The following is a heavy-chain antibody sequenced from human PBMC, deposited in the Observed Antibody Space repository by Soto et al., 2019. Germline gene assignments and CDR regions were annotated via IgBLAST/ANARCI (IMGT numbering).Heavy chain of an antibody. D-gene: IGHD3-22*01. CDR2: IYYSGST. J-gene: IGHJ5*02. CDR3: ARLGGYYQSLDT. CDR1: GGSIETYY. V-gene: IGHV4-59*08. Sequence: SDTLSLTCTVSGGSIETYYWSWIRQPPGKGLQWIGYIYYSGSTTYSPSLKSRVTISVDRSKNQFSLKLTSVTAADTAVYYCARLGGYYQSLDTWGQGTLVTVS.